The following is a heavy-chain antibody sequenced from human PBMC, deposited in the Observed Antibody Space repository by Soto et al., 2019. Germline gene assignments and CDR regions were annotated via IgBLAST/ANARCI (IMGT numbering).Heavy chain of an antibody. CDR1: GGSFSGYY. D-gene: IGHD4-17*01. Sequence: SETLSLTCAVYGGSFSGYYWSWIRQPPGKGLEWIGEINHSGSTNYNPSLKSRVTISVDTSKNQFSLKLSSVTAADTAVYYWAGGPPPAIYYGDYDVYWGQGTLVTVSS. CDR3: AGGPPPAIYYGDYDVY. J-gene: IGHJ4*02. V-gene: IGHV4-34*01. CDR2: INHSGST.